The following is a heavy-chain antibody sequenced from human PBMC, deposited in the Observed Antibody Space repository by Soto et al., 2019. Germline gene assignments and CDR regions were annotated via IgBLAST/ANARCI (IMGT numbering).Heavy chain of an antibody. Sequence: QVQLVQSGAEVKKPGASVEVSCKASGYTFTIYGISWVRQAPGQGLEWMGWISGYNGNTDYAQNLQDRVTLTTDASTSSVYMEPRSLRSDDTAVYYCARVDYYDSSGYYGYWGQGTLITVSS. D-gene: IGHD3-22*01. CDR1: GYTFTIYG. J-gene: IGHJ4*02. CDR3: ARVDYYDSSGYYGY. CDR2: ISGYNGNT. V-gene: IGHV1-18*04.